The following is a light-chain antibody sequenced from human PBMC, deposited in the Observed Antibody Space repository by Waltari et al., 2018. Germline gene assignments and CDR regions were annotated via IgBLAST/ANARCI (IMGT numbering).Light chain of an antibody. Sequence: DIQMTQSPSSLSASVGDRVTITCRASQSISSYLNWYQQKPVKAPKLLIYAASSLQSGVPSRFSGSGSGTDFTLTISSLQPEDFATYYCQQSYSTPQTFGQGTKVEIK. CDR1: QSISSY. J-gene: IGKJ1*01. CDR2: AAS. CDR3: QQSYSTPQT. V-gene: IGKV1-39*01.